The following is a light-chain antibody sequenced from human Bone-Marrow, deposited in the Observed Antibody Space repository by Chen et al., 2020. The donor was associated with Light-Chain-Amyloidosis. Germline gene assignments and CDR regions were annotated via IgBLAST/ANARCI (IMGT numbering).Light chain of an antibody. CDR1: NSNIGNNA. J-gene: IGLJ3*02. CDR3: ATWDGSLNGVM. CDR2: SNN. V-gene: IGLV1-44*01. Sequence: QSVLTQPPSVSGTPGQRVTISCSGSNSNIGNNAVNWYQQQYPVTAPKLLIYSNNQRHSGVPDRFAGSMSGTSASLAISGLQPEDEAEYYCATWDGSLNGVMFGGGTKLTVL.